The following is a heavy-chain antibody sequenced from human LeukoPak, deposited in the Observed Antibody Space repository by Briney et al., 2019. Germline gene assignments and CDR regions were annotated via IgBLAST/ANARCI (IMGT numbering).Heavy chain of an antibody. J-gene: IGHJ3*02. V-gene: IGHV3-66*01. CDR2: IYSGGST. CDR3: ARIRITMVRGRPDAFDI. D-gene: IGHD3-10*01. CDR1: EFSVGSNY. Sequence: PGGSLRLSCAASEFSVGSNYMTWVRQAPGKGLEWVSLIYSGGSTYYADSVKGRFTISRDNSKNTLYLQMNSLRAEDTAVYYCARIRITMVRGRPDAFDIWGQGTMVTVSS.